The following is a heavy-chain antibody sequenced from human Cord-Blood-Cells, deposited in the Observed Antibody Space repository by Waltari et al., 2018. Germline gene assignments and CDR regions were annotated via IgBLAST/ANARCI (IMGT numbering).Heavy chain of an antibody. V-gene: IGHV4-34*01. J-gene: IGHJ3*02. Sequence: QVQLQQWGAGLLKPSETLSLTCAVSGGSFSGSYWSWIRQPPGKGLEWIGEINHSGSTNYNPSLKSRVTISVDTSKNQFSLKLSSVTAADTAVYYCASASSWYAFDIWGQGTMVTVSS. CDR3: ASASSWYAFDI. D-gene: IGHD6-13*01. CDR2: INHSGST. CDR1: GGSFSGSY.